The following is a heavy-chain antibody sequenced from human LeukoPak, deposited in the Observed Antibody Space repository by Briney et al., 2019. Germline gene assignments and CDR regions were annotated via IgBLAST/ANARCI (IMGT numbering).Heavy chain of an antibody. J-gene: IGHJ4*02. CDR2: INPSGGST. D-gene: IGHD6-19*01. Sequence: ASVKVSCKASGYTFTSYYTHWVRQAPGQGLEWMGIINPSGGSTSYAQKFQGRVTMTTNTSIDTAYMELSSLTFDDTAIYYCARGRGWGILDSWGQGHLVTVSS. CDR1: GYTFTSYY. V-gene: IGHV1-46*01. CDR3: ARGRGWGILDS.